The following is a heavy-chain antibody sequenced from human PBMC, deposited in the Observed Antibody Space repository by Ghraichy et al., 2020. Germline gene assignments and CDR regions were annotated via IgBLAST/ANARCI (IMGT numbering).Heavy chain of an antibody. Sequence: GGSLRLSCAASGFTFSSHVMSWVRQAPGKGLEWVSAISASGGSTYYADSVKGRFTISRDNSKNTVYLQMNSLRVEDTAVYFCANPPYHGSGISGITAEFFQHWGQGSLVTVSS. D-gene: IGHD3-10*01. CDR3: ANPPYHGSGISGITAEFFQH. J-gene: IGHJ1*01. V-gene: IGHV3-23*01. CDR2: ISASGGST. CDR1: GFTFSSHV.